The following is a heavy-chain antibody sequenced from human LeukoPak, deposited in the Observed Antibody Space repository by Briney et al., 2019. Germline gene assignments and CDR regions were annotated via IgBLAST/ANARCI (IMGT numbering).Heavy chain of an antibody. CDR2: IYYSGST. CDR1: GGSISSYN. Sequence: SETLSLTCTVSGGSISSYNWSWIRQPAGKGLEWIGYIYYSGSTNYNPSLKSRVTISVDTSKNQFSLKLSSVTAADTAVYYCARRLLGWFDPWGQGTLVTVSS. CDR3: ARRLLGWFDP. V-gene: IGHV4-59*01. J-gene: IGHJ5*02. D-gene: IGHD3-10*01.